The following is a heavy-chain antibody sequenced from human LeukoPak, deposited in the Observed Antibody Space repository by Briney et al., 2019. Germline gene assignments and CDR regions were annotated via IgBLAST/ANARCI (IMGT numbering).Heavy chain of an antibody. CDR1: GYTFTDYY. V-gene: IGHV1-69-2*01. CDR3: ARIYGSGRGDAFDI. CDR2: VDPEDGET. J-gene: IGHJ3*02. D-gene: IGHD3-10*01. Sequence: ASVKVSCKVSGYTFTDYYMHWVQQAPGKGLEWMGLVDPEDGETIYAEKFQGRVTITADTSTDTAYMELSSVSSEDTDVYYCARIYGSGRGDAFDIWGQGTMVTVSS.